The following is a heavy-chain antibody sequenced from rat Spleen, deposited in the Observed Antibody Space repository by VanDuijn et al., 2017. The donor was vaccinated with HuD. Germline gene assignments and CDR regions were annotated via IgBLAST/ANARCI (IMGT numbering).Heavy chain of an antibody. V-gene: IGHV5-25*01. CDR2: ISPSGSRT. D-gene: IGHD3-8*01. CDR3: ARQDWNPSLDY. J-gene: IGHJ2*01. CDR1: GFTFSNYD. Sequence: EVQLVESGGGLVQPGRSLKLSCAASGFTFSNYDMAWVRQAPSKGLEWVTSISPSGSRTYYRDSVKGRFTVSRDNAKSTLYLQMDSLRSEDTATYYCARQDWNPSLDYWGQGVMVTVS.